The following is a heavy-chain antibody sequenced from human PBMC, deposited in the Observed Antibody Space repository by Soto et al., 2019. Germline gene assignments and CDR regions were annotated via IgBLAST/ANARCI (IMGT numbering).Heavy chain of an antibody. J-gene: IGHJ6*03. Sequence: SETLSLTCTVSGGSISSYYWSWIRQPPGKGLEWIGYIYYSGSTNYNPSLKSRVTISVDTSKNQFSLKLSSVTAADTAVYYCARGNYAILTGYFSYSYYYTDVWGKGTTVTVSS. V-gene: IGHV4-59*01. CDR2: IYYSGST. D-gene: IGHD3-9*01. CDR1: GGSISSYY. CDR3: ARGNYAILTGYFSYSYYYTDV.